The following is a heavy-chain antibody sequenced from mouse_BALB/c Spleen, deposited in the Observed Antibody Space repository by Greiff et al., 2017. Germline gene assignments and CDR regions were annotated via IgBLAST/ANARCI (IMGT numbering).Heavy chain of an antibody. V-gene: IGHV2-9*02. CDR2: IWAGGST. Sequence: QVQLQQSGPGLVAPSQSLSITCTVSGFSLTSYGVHWVRQPPGKGLEWLGVIWAGGSTNYNSAIMSRLSIRKDNSKSQVFLKMSSLQTDDTAMYYCARDDYDLFAYWGQGTLVTVSA. D-gene: IGHD2-4*01. J-gene: IGHJ3*01. CDR1: GFSLTSYG. CDR3: ARDDYDLFAY.